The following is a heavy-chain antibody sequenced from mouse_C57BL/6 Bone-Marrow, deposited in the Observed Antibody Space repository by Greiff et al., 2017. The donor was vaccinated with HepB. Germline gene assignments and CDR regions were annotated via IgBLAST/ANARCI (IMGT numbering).Heavy chain of an antibody. CDR2: INPSTGGT. D-gene: IGHD2-4*01. CDR1: GYSFTGYY. J-gene: IGHJ3*01. CDR3: ARGRLRRAWFAY. V-gene: IGHV1-42*01. Sequence: DVKLVESGGDLVKPGASVKISCKASGYSFTGYYMNWVKQSPEKSLEWIGEINPSTGGTTYNQKFKAKATLTVDKSSSTAYMQLKSLTSEDSAVYYCARGRLRRAWFAYWGQGTLVTVSA.